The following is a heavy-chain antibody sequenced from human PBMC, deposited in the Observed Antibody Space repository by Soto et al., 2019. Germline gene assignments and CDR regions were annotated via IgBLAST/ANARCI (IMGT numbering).Heavy chain of an antibody. D-gene: IGHD6-19*01. CDR2: IYHSGST. V-gene: IGHV4-4*02. J-gene: IGHJ5*02. Sequence: QVQLQESGPGLVKPSGTLSLTCAVSSGSISSSNWWNWVRQPPGKGLEWIGEIYHSGSTNYNPSLKSRVTISVDKSKNQFSLKLSSVTAADTAVYYCARVDSSGWYGDNWFDPWGQGTLVTVSS. CDR1: SGSISSSNW. CDR3: ARVDSSGWYGDNWFDP.